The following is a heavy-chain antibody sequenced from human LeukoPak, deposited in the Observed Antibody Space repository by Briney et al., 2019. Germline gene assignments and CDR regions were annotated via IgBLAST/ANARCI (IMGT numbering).Heavy chain of an antibody. D-gene: IGHD5-12*01. Sequence: GGSLRLSCAASEFSVGSNYMTWVRQAPGKGLEWVSLIYSGGSTYYADSVKGRFTISRDNSKNTLYLQMSSRRAEDTPVYYCARGPSGSHNTRGQGTLVTVSS. CDR1: EFSVGSNY. V-gene: IGHV3-66*01. CDR3: ARGPSGSHNT. CDR2: IYSGGST. J-gene: IGHJ4*02.